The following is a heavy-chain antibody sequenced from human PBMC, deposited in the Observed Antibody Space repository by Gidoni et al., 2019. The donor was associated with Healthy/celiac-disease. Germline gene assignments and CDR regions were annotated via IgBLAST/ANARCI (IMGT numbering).Heavy chain of an antibody. J-gene: IGHJ3*02. CDR2: IYSGGST. V-gene: IGHV3-66*01. D-gene: IGHD3-22*01. CDR3: ARERGYYDSSGSGAFDI. CDR1: GFTVSSNY. Sequence: EVQLVESGGGLVQPGGSLGLSCAASGFTVSSNYMSWVRQAPGKGLEWVSVIYSGGSTYYADSVKGRFTISRDNSKNTLYLQMNSLRAEDTAVYYCARERGYYDSSGSGAFDIWGQGTMVTVSS.